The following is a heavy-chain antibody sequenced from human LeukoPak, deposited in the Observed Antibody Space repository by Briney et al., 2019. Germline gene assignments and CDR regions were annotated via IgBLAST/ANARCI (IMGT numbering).Heavy chain of an antibody. CDR2: INAGNGNT. V-gene: IGHV1-3*01. J-gene: IGHJ5*02. CDR3: ARGQRGYSYGYWFDP. CDR1: GYTFTSYA. Sequence: ASVKVSCKASGYTFTSYAMHWVRQAPGQRLEWMGWINAGNGNTKYSQKFQGRVTMTRDTSTSTVYMELSSLRSEDTAVYHCARGQRGYSYGYWFDPWGQGTLVTVSS. D-gene: IGHD5-18*01.